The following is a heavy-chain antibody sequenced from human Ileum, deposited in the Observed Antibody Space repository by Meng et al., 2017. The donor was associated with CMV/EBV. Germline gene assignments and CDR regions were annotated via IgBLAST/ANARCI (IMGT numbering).Heavy chain of an antibody. J-gene: IGHJ4*02. CDR2: ISSSSTYT. CDR1: GFAFNSYN. V-gene: IGHV3-21*01. D-gene: IGHD2-15*01. Sequence: GESLKISCTGSGFAFNSYNMNWVRQTPGKGLEWVSCISSSSTYTYYEESVKGRFTISRDNAQNSLYLQMNTLRAEDTAVYYCASRRDCSGGTCQFDYWGQGTLVTVSS. CDR3: ASRRDCSGGTCQFDY.